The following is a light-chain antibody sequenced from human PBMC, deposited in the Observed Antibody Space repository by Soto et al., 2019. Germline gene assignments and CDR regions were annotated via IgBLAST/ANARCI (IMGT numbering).Light chain of an antibody. Sequence: EIVLTQSPGTLSLSPGERATLSCRASQSVSSSYLAWYQQKPGQAPRLLIYAASSRSTGIPDRFSGSGSGTDFTLTISSLEPEDFAVYYCQQYGSSPLTFGPGTKVDIK. J-gene: IGKJ3*01. V-gene: IGKV3-20*01. CDR2: AAS. CDR3: QQYGSSPLT. CDR1: QSVSSSY.